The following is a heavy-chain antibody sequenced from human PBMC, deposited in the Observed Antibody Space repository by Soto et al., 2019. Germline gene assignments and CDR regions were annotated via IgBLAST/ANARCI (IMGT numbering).Heavy chain of an antibody. CDR2: IYHSGST. J-gene: IGHJ4*02. V-gene: IGHV4-30-2*05. Sequence: QLQLQESGSGLVKPSQTLSLTCAVSGGSISSGGYSWSWIRQPPGKGLEWIGYIYHSGSTYYNPSLNGRVTISVNPSENQFPLKLGSVTAEDTAVYYWARWLGYGRHFDYWGQGTLVTVSS. D-gene: IGHD5-12*01. CDR1: GGSISSGGYS. CDR3: ARWLGYGRHFDY.